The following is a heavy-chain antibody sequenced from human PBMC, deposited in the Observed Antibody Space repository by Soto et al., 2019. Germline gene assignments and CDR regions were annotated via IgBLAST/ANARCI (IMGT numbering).Heavy chain of an antibody. Sequence: SVKVSCKASGGTFSSYAISWVRQAPGQGLEWMGGIIPIFGTANYAQKFQGRVTITADKSTSTAYMELSSLRSEDTAVYYCALEVGKNPHYYYYGMDVWGQGTTVTVSS. V-gene: IGHV1-69*06. CDR3: ALEVGKNPHYYYYGMDV. J-gene: IGHJ6*02. CDR1: GGTFSSYA. CDR2: IIPIFGTA. D-gene: IGHD1-26*01.